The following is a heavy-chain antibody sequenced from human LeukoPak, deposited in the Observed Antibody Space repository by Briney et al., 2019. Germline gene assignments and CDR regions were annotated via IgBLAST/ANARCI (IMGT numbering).Heavy chain of an antibody. CDR3: AKNLEWLFFASFHMDV. J-gene: IGHJ6*04. CDR1: GFTFSSYA. V-gene: IGHV3-23*01. Sequence: GGSLRLSCAASGFTFSSYAMSWVRQAPGKGLEWVSAISGSGGSTYYADSVKGRFTISRDNSKNTLYLQMNSLRAEDTAVYYCAKNLEWLFFASFHMDVWGKGTTVTVSS. CDR2: ISGSGGST. D-gene: IGHD3-3*01.